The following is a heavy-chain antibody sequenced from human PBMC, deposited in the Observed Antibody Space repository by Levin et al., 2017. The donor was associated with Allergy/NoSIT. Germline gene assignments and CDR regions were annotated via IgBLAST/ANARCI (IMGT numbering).Heavy chain of an antibody. D-gene: IGHD6-25*01. Sequence: LSLTCAASGFTFDDYAMHWVRQAPGKGLEWVSGISWNSGSIGYVDSVKGRFTISRDNAKKSLYLQMNSLRTEDTALYYCAKSGIAATYYYYAMDVWGQGTTVTVSS. CDR3: AKSGIAATYYYYAMDV. CDR1: GFTFDDYA. J-gene: IGHJ6*02. CDR2: ISWNSGSI. V-gene: IGHV3-9*01.